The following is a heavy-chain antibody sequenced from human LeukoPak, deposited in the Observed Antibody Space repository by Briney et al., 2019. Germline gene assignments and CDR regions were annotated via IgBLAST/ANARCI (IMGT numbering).Heavy chain of an antibody. CDR2: IYTSGST. J-gene: IGHJ4*02. V-gene: IGHV4-61*02. CDR3: ARVFYDSTFDY. Sequence: SQTLSLTCTVSGGSISSGSYCWSWIRQPAGKGLEWIGRIYTSGSTNYNPSLKSRVTISVDTSKNQFSLKLSSVTAADTAVYYCARVFYDSTFDYWGQGTLVTVSS. D-gene: IGHD5/OR15-5a*01. CDR1: GGSISSGSYC.